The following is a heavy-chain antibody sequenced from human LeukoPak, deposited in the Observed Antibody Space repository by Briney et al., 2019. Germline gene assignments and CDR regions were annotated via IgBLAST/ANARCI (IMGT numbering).Heavy chain of an antibody. CDR1: GGSISSGDYY. CDR3: ARARLLLWFGELSSFDY. V-gene: IGHV4-30-4*01. J-gene: IGHJ4*02. CDR2: IYYSGST. Sequence: SETLSLTCTVSGGSISSGDYYWSWIRQPPGKGLEWIGYIYYSGSTYYNPSLKSRVTISVDTSKNQFSLKLSSMTAADTAVYYCARARLLLWFGELSSFDYWGQGTLVTVSS. D-gene: IGHD3-10*01.